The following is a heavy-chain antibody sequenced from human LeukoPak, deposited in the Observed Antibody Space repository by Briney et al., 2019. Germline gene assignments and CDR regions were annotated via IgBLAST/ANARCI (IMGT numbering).Heavy chain of an antibody. D-gene: IGHD3-22*01. J-gene: IGHJ3*02. CDR1: GGSFSGYY. CDR2: INHSGST. CDR3: ARAPHYYDSSGYSLNAFDI. Sequence: PSETLSLTCAVYGGSFSGYYWSWIRQPPGKGLEWIGEINHSGSTNYNPSLKSRVTISVDTSKNQFSLKLSSVTAADTAVYYCARAPHYYDSSGYSLNAFDIWGQGTMVTVSS. V-gene: IGHV4-34*01.